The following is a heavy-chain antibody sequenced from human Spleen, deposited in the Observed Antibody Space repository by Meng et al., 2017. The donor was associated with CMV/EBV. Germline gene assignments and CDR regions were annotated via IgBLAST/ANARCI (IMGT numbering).Heavy chain of an antibody. CDR2: INHSGST. CDR1: GGSFSGYY. J-gene: IGHJ4*02. CDR3: ARGLGYCSSTSCPRYFDY. D-gene: IGHD2-2*01. Sequence: ESLKISCAVYGGSFSGYYWSWIRQPPGKGLEWIGEINHSGSTNYNPSLKSRVTISVDTSKNQFSLKLSSVTAADTAVYYCARGLGYCSSTSCPRYFDYWGQGTLVTVSS. V-gene: IGHV4-34*01.